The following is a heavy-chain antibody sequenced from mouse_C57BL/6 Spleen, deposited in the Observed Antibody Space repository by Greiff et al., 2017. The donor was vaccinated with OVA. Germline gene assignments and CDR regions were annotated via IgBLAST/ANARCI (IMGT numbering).Heavy chain of an antibody. V-gene: IGHV5-17*01. Sequence: DVKLVESGGGLVKPGGSLKLSCAASGFTFSDYGMHWVRQAPEKGLEWVAYISSSSSTIYYADTVKGRFTISRDKAKNTLFLQMTSLRSEDTAMYYCARVATDEDYFGYWGKGTTLTVSS. CDR1: GFTFSDYG. J-gene: IGHJ2*01. CDR3: ARVATDEDYFGY. D-gene: IGHD1-1*01. CDR2: ISSSSSTI.